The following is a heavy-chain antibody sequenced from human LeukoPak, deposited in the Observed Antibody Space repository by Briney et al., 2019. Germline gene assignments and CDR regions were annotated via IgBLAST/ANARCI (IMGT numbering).Heavy chain of an antibody. V-gene: IGHV3-30*04. D-gene: IGHD4-23*01. Sequence: GRSLRLSCAASGFTFSTYPMHWVRQAPGKGLEWVALISSDGSNEYYADSVKGRFTISRDNSKNILYLQMNSLITEGTAVYYCARSVYGGPDGRGQGTLVTVSS. J-gene: IGHJ4*02. CDR3: ARSVYGGPDG. CDR2: ISSDGSNE. CDR1: GFTFSTYP.